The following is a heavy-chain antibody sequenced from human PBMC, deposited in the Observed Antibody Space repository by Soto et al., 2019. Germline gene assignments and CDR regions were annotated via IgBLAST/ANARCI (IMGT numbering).Heavy chain of an antibody. CDR1: GFTFSSYA. V-gene: IGHV3-23*01. J-gene: IGHJ5*02. CDR3: AKGGYCSGGSCYWDRYNWFDA. Sequence: EVQLLESGGGLVQPRGSLRLSCAASGFTFSSYAMTWVRQAPGRGLEWVSSISDGGDSPYYAESVKGRFTMSRDNSKKRLYLQMNSLRAEDTAVYYCAKGGYCSGGSCYWDRYNWFDAWGQGTLVTVSS. D-gene: IGHD2-15*01. CDR2: ISDGGDSP.